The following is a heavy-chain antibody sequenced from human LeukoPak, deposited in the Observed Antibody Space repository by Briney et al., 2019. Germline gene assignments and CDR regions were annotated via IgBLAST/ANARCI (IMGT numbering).Heavy chain of an antibody. CDR2: ISDSGGTT. V-gene: IGHV3-23*01. D-gene: IGHD2-2*01. CDR1: GFTFRTYA. CDR3: ARGYCSSTSCYAHYYYYYMDV. J-gene: IGHJ6*03. Sequence: GGSLRLSCVASGFTFRTYAMSWVRQAPGKGLEWVSGISDSGGTTYYVDSVKGRFTISRDNSKNTLYLQINSLRAEDMAVYYCARGYCSSTSCYAHYYYYYMDVWGKGTTVTVSS.